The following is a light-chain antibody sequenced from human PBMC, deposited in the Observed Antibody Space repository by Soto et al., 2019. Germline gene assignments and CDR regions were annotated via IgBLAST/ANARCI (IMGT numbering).Light chain of an antibody. CDR3: EKYNSAPLT. CDR1: QVIRNS. J-gene: IGKJ4*01. CDR2: AAS. Sequence: DIQMTQSPSPLSASIGDRITITCRASQVIRNSLAWFQQKPGKVPKLLIYAASTLQSGVPSRFSGSGSGTEFTLTISSLQPEDVATYSCEKYNSAPLTFGGGTEVEIK. V-gene: IGKV1-27*01.